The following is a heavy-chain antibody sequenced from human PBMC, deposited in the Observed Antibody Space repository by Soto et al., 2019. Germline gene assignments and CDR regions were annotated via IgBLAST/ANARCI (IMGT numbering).Heavy chain of an antibody. CDR2: IYSGGST. Sequence: EVQLVESGGGLVQPGGSLRLSCAASGFTVSSNYMSWVRQAPGKGLEWVSVIYSGGSTYYADSVKGRFTISRDNSKNTLYLQMNSLRAEDTAVYYCARDKGGRYFDWLLFGYFDYWGQGTLVTVSS. V-gene: IGHV3-66*01. J-gene: IGHJ4*02. CDR1: GFTVSSNY. D-gene: IGHD3-9*01. CDR3: ARDKGGRYFDWLLFGYFDY.